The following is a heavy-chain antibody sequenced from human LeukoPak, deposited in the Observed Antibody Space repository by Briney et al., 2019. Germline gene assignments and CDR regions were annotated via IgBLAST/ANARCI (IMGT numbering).Heavy chain of an antibody. V-gene: IGHV1-18*01. CDR2: ISAYNGNT. J-gene: IGHJ4*02. CDR1: GYTFTSYG. Sequence: ASVKVSCKASGYTFTSYGISWVRQAPGQGLEWMGWISAYNGNTNYAQKLQGRVTMTTDTSTSTAYMELRSLRSDNTAVYYCARDVNNNIAVAGKWLRATLFDYWGQGTLVTVSS. D-gene: IGHD6-19*01. CDR3: ARDVNNNIAVAGKWLRATLFDY.